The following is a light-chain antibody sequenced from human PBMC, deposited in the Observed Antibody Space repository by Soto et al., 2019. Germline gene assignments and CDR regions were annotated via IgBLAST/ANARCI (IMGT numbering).Light chain of an antibody. CDR3: QQTYSAPHT. Sequence: DIQMTQSPSSLSASVGDRVTITCRASQTISNFLNWHQKKPGKAPTLLIYSASSLQRGVPANFSGSGSGADFTLTISHVRPEDLATYYCQQTYSAPHTFGQGTKVEIK. CDR2: SAS. J-gene: IGKJ2*01. V-gene: IGKV1-39*01. CDR1: QTISNF.